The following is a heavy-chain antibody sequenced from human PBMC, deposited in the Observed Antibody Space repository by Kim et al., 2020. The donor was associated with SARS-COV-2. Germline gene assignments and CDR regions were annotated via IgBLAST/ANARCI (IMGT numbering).Heavy chain of an antibody. J-gene: IGHJ4*02. V-gene: IGHV4-59*01. Sequence: SETLSLTCTVSGGSISSYYWSWIRQPPGKGLEWIGYIYYSGSTNYNPSLKSRVTISVDTSKNQFSLKLSSVTAADTAVYYCARRVLSWDGGNPFDYWGQGTLVTVSS. CDR1: GGSISSYY. D-gene: IGHD2-15*01. CDR3: ARRVLSWDGGNPFDY. CDR2: IYYSGST.